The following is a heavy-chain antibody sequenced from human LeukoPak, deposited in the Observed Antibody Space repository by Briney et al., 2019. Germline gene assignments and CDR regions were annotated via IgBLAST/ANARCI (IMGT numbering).Heavy chain of an antibody. D-gene: IGHD6-13*01. CDR3: AKSPVAAAGMNWFDP. CDR1: GFTFSSYG. V-gene: IGHV3-30*18. CDR2: ISYDGSNK. J-gene: IGHJ5*02. Sequence: GGSLRLSCAASGFTFSSYGMHWVRQAPGKGLEWVAVISYDGSNKYYADSVKGRFTIPRDNSKNTLYLQMNSLRAEDTAVYYCAKSPVAAAGMNWFDPWGQGTLVTVSS.